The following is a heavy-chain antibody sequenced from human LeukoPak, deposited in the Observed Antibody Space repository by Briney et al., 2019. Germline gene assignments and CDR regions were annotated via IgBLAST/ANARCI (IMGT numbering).Heavy chain of an antibody. Sequence: TSETLSLTCTVSGGSISSSSYYWGWIRQPPGKGLEWIGSIYYSGSTYYNPSLKSRVTISVDTSKNQFSLRLSSVTAADTAVYYCARTVVVVAASPIDYWGQGTLVTVSS. CDR2: IYYSGST. J-gene: IGHJ4*02. D-gene: IGHD2-15*01. V-gene: IGHV4-39*07. CDR1: GGSISSSSYY. CDR3: ARTVVVVAASPIDY.